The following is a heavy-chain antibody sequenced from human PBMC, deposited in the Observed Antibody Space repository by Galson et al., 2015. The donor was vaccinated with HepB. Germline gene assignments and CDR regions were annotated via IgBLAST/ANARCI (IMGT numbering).Heavy chain of an antibody. V-gene: IGHV3-23*01. CDR3: AKDINVIWNYYGMDV. J-gene: IGHJ6*02. CDR1: GFTFSSYA. D-gene: IGHD3-16*02. CDR2: ISGSSGSGAT. Sequence: CAASGFTFSSYAMTWVRQAPGKGLEWVSAISGSSGSGATYYADSVKGRFTLSRDNSKNTLYLQMNSLRAEDTAVYYCAKDINVIWNYYGMDVWGQGTTVTVSS.